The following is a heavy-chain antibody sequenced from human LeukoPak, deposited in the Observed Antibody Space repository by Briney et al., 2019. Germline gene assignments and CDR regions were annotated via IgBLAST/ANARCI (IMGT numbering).Heavy chain of an antibody. V-gene: IGHV1-69*13. Sequence: GASVTVSCKASGGTFSSYAISWVRQAPGQGLEWMGGIIPIIGTANYAQKFQGRVTITADESTSTAYMELSSLRSEDTAVYYCATSWYSSGWSLDYWGQGTLVTVSS. J-gene: IGHJ4*02. CDR3: ATSWYSSGWSLDY. CDR2: IIPIIGTA. CDR1: GGTFSSYA. D-gene: IGHD6-19*01.